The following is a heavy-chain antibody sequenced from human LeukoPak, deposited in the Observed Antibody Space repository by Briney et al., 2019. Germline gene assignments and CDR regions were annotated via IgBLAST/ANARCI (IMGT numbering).Heavy chain of an antibody. Sequence: GGSLRLSCAASGFTFSDHYTDRVRQAPGKGLEWVGRIRNKANSYSTEYAAPVKGRFTISRDDSKNSLFLQMNSLKTEDTAVYYCVRVVSLTFDYWGQGTLVTVSS. V-gene: IGHV3-72*01. CDR3: VRVVSLTFDY. D-gene: IGHD2-21*01. CDR1: GFTFSDHY. CDR2: IRNKANSYST. J-gene: IGHJ4*02.